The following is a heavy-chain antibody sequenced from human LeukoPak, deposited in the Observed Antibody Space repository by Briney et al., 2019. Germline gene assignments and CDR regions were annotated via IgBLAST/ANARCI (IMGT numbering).Heavy chain of an antibody. V-gene: IGHV3-23*01. CDR3: AKCHYQLLCDY. CDR2: ISGSGGST. J-gene: IGHJ4*02. Sequence: GGSLLLSCAASDFTFSSYAMSWLRPAPGKGLEFVSAISGSGGSTYYADSVKGRFTISRDNSKNTLYLQMNSLRAEDTAAYYCAKCHYQLLCDYWGQGTLVAVSS. CDR1: DFTFSSYA. D-gene: IGHD2-2*01.